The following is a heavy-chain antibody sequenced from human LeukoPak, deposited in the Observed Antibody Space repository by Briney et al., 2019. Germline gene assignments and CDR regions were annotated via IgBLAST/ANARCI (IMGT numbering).Heavy chain of an antibody. Sequence: PSETLSLTCTVSGYSINSGYYWGWIRQPPGKGLEWIGSIYHSGSTYYNPSLKSRVTISVDTSKNQFSLKLSSVTAADTAVYYCARDDLMITFGGVIVIPLVYWGQGTLVTVSS. CDR1: GYSINSGYY. D-gene: IGHD3-16*02. J-gene: IGHJ4*02. CDR3: ARDDLMITFGGVIVIPLVY. CDR2: IYHSGST. V-gene: IGHV4-38-2*02.